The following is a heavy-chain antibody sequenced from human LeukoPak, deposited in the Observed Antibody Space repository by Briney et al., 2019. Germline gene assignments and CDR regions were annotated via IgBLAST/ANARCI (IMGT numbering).Heavy chain of an antibody. CDR3: AKDRPGYSYGYR. J-gene: IGHJ5*02. CDR1: GFTFSSYA. Sequence: SWGSLRLSCAASGFTFSSYARSWVRQAPGKGLEWVAAISCSGGSTYYADPVKRRFTISRDNSKNTLYLQMNSLRAEDTAVYYCAKDRPGYSYGYRWGQGTLVTVSS. CDR2: ISCSGGST. D-gene: IGHD5-18*01. V-gene: IGHV3-23*01.